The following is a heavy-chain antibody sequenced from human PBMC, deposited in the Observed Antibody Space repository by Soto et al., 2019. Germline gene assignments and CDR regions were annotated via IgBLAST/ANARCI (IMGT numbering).Heavy chain of an antibody. J-gene: IGHJ5*02. D-gene: IGHD3-9*01. CDR2: ISYDGSNK. V-gene: IGHV3-30-3*01. CDR3: ARDPYDILTGGWFDP. CDR1: GFTFSSYA. Sequence: PGGSLRLSCAASGFTFSSYAMHWVRQAPGKGLEWVAVISYDGSNKYYADSVKGRFTISRDNSKNTLYLQMNSLRAEDTAVYYCARDPYDILTGGWFDPWGQGALVTVSS.